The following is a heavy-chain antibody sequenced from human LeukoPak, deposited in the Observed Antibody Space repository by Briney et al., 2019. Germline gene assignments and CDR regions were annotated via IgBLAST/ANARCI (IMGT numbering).Heavy chain of an antibody. D-gene: IGHD3-9*01. Sequence: SETLSLTCTVSGGSISSYYWSWIRQPPGKGLEWIGYIYYSGSTNYNPSLKSRVTISVDTSKNQFSLKLSSVTAADTAVYYCARHRDYDILTEWFDPWGQGTLVTVSS. CDR2: IYYSGST. CDR1: GGSISSYY. CDR3: ARHRDYDILTEWFDP. V-gene: IGHV4-59*08. J-gene: IGHJ5*02.